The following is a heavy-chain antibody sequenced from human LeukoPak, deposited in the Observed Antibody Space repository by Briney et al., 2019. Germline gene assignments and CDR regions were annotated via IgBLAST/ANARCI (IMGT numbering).Heavy chain of an antibody. CDR1: AYSIRGDDY. D-gene: IGHD4-11*01. CDR3: ERNRSMTTTPGFDH. J-gene: IGHJ4*02. CDR2: IYHSGST. V-gene: IGHV4-38-2*01. Sequence: KPSETLSLTCAVSAYSIRGDDYWGWVRQSPGKGLEWIGSIYHSGSTHYNPSLKSRVTISVDTSKNQFSLMLNSVTAADTAVYYCERNRSMTTTPGFDHWGQGTLVTVSS.